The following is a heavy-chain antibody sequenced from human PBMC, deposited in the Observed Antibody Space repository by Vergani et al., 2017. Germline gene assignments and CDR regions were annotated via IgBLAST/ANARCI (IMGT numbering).Heavy chain of an antibody. Sequence: QVQLQESGPGLVKPSETLSLTCTVSGGSISSYYWSWIRQPPGKGLEWIGYIYYSGSTNYNPSLKSRVTISVDTSKNQFSLKLSSVTAADTAVYYCARKRYSYGYYYGMDVWGQGTTVTVSS. J-gene: IGHJ6*02. V-gene: IGHV4-59*01. CDR3: ARKRYSYGYYYGMDV. CDR2: IYYSGST. D-gene: IGHD5-18*01. CDR1: GGSISSYY.